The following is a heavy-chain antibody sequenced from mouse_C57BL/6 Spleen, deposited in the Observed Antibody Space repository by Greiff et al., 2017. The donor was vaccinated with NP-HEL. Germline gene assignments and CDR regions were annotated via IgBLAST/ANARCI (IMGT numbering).Heavy chain of an antibody. CDR1: GYTFTSYW. V-gene: IGHV1-50*01. J-gene: IGHJ3*01. CDR2: IDPSDSYT. CDR3: AQNLFSY. Sequence: VQLQQPGAELVKPGASVKLSCKASGYTFTSYWMQWVKQRPGQGLEWIGEIDPSDSYTNYNQKFKGKATLTVDTSSSTAYMQLSSLTSEDSAVYYCAQNLFSYWGQGTLVTVSA.